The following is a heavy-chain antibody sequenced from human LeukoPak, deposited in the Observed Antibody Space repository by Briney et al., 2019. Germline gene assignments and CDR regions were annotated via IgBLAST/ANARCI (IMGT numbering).Heavy chain of an antibody. D-gene: IGHD3-10*01. J-gene: IGHJ3*02. CDR1: GGSISSGSYY. CDR2: IYTSGST. Sequence: SETLSLTCTVSGGSISSGSYYWSWIRQPAGKGLEWIGRIYTSGSTNYNPSLKSRVTISVDTSKNQFSLKLSSVTAADTAVYYCARDGGEGVSYAFDIWGQGTMVTVSS. V-gene: IGHV4-61*02. CDR3: ARDGGEGVSYAFDI.